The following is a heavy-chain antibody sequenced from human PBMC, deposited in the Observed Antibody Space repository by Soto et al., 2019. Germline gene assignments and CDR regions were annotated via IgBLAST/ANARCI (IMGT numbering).Heavy chain of an antibody. CDR3: ARLGTMVRGVMSYYYYGMDV. J-gene: IGHJ6*02. Sequence: GESLKICCKGSGYSFTSYWIGWVRQMPGKGLEWMGIIYPGDSDTRYSPSFQGQVTISADKSISTAYLQWSSLKASDTAMYYCARLGTMVRGVMSYYYYGMDVWGQGTTVTVSS. CDR2: IYPGDSDT. D-gene: IGHD3-10*01. CDR1: GYSFTSYW. V-gene: IGHV5-51*01.